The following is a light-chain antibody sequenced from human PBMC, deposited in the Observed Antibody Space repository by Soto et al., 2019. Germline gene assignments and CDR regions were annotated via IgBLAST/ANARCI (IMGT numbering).Light chain of an antibody. V-gene: IGKV3-20*01. Sequence: EIVMTQSPATLSVSPGERATLSCRASQSVTNNYLAWYQHKSGQAPRLLINGASSRATGIPDRFSGSGSGTDFTLTISRLEPEDFAVYYCQQYDRSPYTFGQGTKVDIK. CDR1: QSVTNNY. J-gene: IGKJ2*01. CDR3: QQYDRSPYT. CDR2: GAS.